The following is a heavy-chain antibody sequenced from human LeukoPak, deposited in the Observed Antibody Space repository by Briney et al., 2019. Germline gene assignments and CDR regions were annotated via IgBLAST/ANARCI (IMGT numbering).Heavy chain of an antibody. CDR2: IGTGGDT. J-gene: IGHJ4*02. Sequence: TGGSPRLSCATSGFTFSSYDMHWVRQGTGKGLEWVSGIGTGGDTYYPDSVKGRFTISRENAKKSLFLQMNSLRAEDTAVYYCGRGNSFDFWGQGTLVTVSS. CDR1: GFTFSSYD. V-gene: IGHV3-13*01. CDR3: GRGNSFDF.